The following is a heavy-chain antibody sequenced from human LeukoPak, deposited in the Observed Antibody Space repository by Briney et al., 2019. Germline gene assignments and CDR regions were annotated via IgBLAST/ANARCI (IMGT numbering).Heavy chain of an antibody. CDR2: IYYSGST. Sequence: SETLSLTCTVSGGSINSSYYYWGWIRQPPGKGLEWIGSIYYSGSTYYNPSLKSRVTISVDTSKNQFSLKLSSVTATDTAVYYCASLGSRPGYYGSDYYYMDVWGKGTTVTVSS. J-gene: IGHJ6*03. CDR1: GGSINSSYYY. V-gene: IGHV4-39*07. CDR3: ASLGSRPGYYGSDYYYMDV. D-gene: IGHD3-10*01.